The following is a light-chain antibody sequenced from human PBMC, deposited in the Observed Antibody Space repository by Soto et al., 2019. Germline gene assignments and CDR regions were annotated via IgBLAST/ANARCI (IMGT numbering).Light chain of an antibody. V-gene: IGLV3-21*02. CDR1: NIGSIS. J-gene: IGLJ3*02. CDR2: DDS. Sequence: SYELTQPPSVSVAPGQTARISCGGNNIGSISVHWYQQRPGQAPVLVVYDDSDRPSGIPERFSGSNSGNTATLTISRVEAGDEDDYYCQVWDSRSDQPWVFGGGTKLTVL. CDR3: QVWDSRSDQPWV.